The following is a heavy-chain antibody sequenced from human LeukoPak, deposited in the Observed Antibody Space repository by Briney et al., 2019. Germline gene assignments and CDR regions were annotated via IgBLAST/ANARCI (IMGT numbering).Heavy chain of an antibody. V-gene: IGHV3-23*01. J-gene: IGHJ5*02. CDR3: ARDRANRSWFDP. CDR1: GFTFNPYA. CDR2: ISGSADYT. Sequence: GGSLRLSCAASGFTFNPYAMSWVRQAPGKGLEWVSAISGSADYTFYTDSVKGRFTISRDNSKNTLYLQMNSLRAEDTAVYYCARDRANRSWFDPWGQGTLVTVSS. D-gene: IGHD1-14*01.